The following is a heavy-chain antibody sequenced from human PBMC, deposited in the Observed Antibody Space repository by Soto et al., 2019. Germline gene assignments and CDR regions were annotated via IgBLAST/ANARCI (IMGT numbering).Heavy chain of an antibody. Sequence: QVQLVQSGDEVKKPGASVKVSYKASGYIFVNYGIAWVRQAPGQGLEWMGWISPYTGNTHSATKVQGRLTMTTDTSTSTACMDLGSLTSDDTAVYYCVMVDNYVTPTPQDVWGQGTTVTVSS. J-gene: IGHJ6*02. CDR3: VMVDNYVTPTPQDV. D-gene: IGHD3-16*01. V-gene: IGHV1-18*01. CDR2: ISPYTGNT. CDR1: GYIFVNYG.